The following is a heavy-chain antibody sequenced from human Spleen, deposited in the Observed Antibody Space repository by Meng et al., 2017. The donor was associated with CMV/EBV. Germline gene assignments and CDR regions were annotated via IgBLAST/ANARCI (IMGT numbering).Heavy chain of an antibody. CDR3: ARELVKGYYYFDY. V-gene: IGHV4-34*01. J-gene: IGHJ4*02. Sequence: TCAVYGGSFSGYYWSWIRQPPGKGLEWIGEINHSGSTNYNPSLKSRVTISVDTSKNQFSLKLSSVTAADTAVYYCARELVKGYYYFDYWGQGTLVTVSS. CDR1: GGSFSGYY. D-gene: IGHD5-18*01. CDR2: INHSGST.